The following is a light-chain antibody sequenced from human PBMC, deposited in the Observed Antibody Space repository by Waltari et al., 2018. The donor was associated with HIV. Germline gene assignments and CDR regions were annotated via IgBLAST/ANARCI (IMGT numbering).Light chain of an antibody. J-gene: IGLJ3*02. CDR1: SSNIGSTT. CDR2: SNN. V-gene: IGLV1-44*01. Sequence: QSVLTQPPSASGTPGPSVTISCSGSSSNIGSTTVNWYQQLPGTAPKLLIYSNNQRPSGVPDRFSGSKSGTSASLAISGLQSEDEADYYCAAWDDSLNGWVFGGGTKLTVL. CDR3: AAWDDSLNGWV.